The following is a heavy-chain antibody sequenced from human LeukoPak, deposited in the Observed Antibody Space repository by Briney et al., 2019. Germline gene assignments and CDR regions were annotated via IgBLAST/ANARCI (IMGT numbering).Heavy chain of an antibody. D-gene: IGHD1-1*01. CDR3: ARGTEYYFDY. CDR1: GYIFTDYY. CDR2: INPNSGGT. Sequence: EASVKVSCKASGYIFTDYYMHWVRQAPGQGLGWMGRINPNSGGTNYAQKFQGKVTMTRATSITTAYMDLTRQRPDETAVYYCARGTEYYFDYWGQGTLVTASS. J-gene: IGHJ4*02. V-gene: IGHV1-2*06.